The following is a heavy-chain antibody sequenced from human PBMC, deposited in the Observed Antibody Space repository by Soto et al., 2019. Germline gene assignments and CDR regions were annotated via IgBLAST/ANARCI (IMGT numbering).Heavy chain of an antibody. J-gene: IGHJ3*02. V-gene: IGHV3-74*01. CDR3: ARPRTSDWAYDI. D-gene: IGHD3-9*01. CDR1: GFTFSSYW. Sequence: EVQLVESGGGLVQPGGSLRLSCAASGFTFSSYWMHWVRKAPGKGLGWVSRIKTDGTDTHYADSVKGRFTISRDNAKNTLYLQMNSLRGEDTAVYYCARPRTSDWAYDIWGQGTMVIVSS. CDR2: IKTDGTDT.